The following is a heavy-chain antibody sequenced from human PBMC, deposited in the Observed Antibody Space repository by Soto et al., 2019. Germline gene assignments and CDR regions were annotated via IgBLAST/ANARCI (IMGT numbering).Heavy chain of an antibody. CDR3: ARDPAT. V-gene: IGHV4-31*03. Sequence: QVQLQESGPGLVKPSQTLSRTCTVSGCSSSRGDYYWSWILQHPGKGLEWIGYLYNSGSTYYNPSLKHRVTISEDTSNNQFSLKLSSVTAADTAAYYCARDPATWGQGTLVTVSS. CDR1: GCSSSRGDYY. J-gene: IGHJ5*02. CDR2: LYNSGST.